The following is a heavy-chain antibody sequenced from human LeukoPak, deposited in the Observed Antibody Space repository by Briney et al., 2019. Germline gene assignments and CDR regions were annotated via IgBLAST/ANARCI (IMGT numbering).Heavy chain of an antibody. CDR2: IYYSGST. J-gene: IGHJ4*02. CDR1: GGSVSSGSYY. CDR3: ACSTYYYDSSGYDFDY. D-gene: IGHD3-22*01. V-gene: IGHV4-61*01. Sequence: SETLSLTCTVSGGSVSSGSYYWSWIRQPPGKGLEWIGYIYYSGSTNYNPSLKSRVTISVDTSKNQFSLKLSSVTAADTAVYYCACSTYYYDSSGYDFDYWGQGTLVTVSS.